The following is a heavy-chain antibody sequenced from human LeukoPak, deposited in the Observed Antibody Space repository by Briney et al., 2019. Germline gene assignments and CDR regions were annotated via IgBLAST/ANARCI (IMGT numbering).Heavy chain of an antibody. Sequence: GGSLRVSCAASGFTFSDYYMSWIRQAPGKGLEWVSYISSSSSYTNYADSVKGRFTISRDNAKNSLYLQMNSLRAEDTAVYYCARDHYYGSGSQNWFDPWGQGTLVTVSS. CDR1: GFTFSDYY. V-gene: IGHV3-11*06. CDR3: ARDHYYGSGSQNWFDP. CDR2: ISSSSSYT. D-gene: IGHD3-10*01. J-gene: IGHJ5*02.